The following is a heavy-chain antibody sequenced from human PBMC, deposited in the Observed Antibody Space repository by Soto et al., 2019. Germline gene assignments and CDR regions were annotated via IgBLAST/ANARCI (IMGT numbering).Heavy chain of an antibody. J-gene: IGHJ6*02. Sequence: GGSLRLSCAASGFTFDDYTMHWVRQAPGKGLEWVSLISWDGGSAYYADSVKGRFTISRDNSKNSLYLQMNSLRTEDTALYYCARMVRGDYYHYYGMDVWGQGTTVTVSS. V-gene: IGHV3-43*01. D-gene: IGHD3-10*01. CDR1: GFTFDDYT. CDR2: ISWDGGSA. CDR3: ARMVRGDYYHYYGMDV.